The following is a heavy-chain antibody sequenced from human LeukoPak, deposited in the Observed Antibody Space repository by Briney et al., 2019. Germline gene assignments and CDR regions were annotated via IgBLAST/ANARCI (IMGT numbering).Heavy chain of an antibody. Sequence: PGGSLRLSCAASGFAFSSNSMNWVRQAPGKGLEWVSSISSTGSYIYYADSVKGRFTISRDNAKNSLFLHMSSLRAEDTAVYYCATAPASVDSSWGQGTLVAVSS. CDR1: GFAFSSNS. V-gene: IGHV3-21*01. J-gene: IGHJ5*02. CDR3: ATAPASVDSS. D-gene: IGHD3-3*01. CDR2: ISSTGSYI.